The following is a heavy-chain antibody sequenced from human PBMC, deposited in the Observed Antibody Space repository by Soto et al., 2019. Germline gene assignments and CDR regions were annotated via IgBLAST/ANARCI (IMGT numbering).Heavy chain of an antibody. CDR2: IYTSGST. J-gene: IGHJ5*02. V-gene: IGHV4-4*07. CDR1: GGPISSYY. Sequence: PSETLSLTCIVSGGPISSYYWSWIRQPAGKGLEWIGRIYTSGSTNYNPSLKSRVTMSVDTSKNQFSLKLSSVTAADTAVYYCARSTLDNWFDPWGQGTLVTVSS. CDR3: ARSTLDNWFDP.